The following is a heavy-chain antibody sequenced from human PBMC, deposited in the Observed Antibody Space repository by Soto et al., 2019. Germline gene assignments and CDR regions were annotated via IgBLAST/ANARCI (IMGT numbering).Heavy chain of an antibody. V-gene: IGHV3-30*03. J-gene: IGHJ2*01. CDR3: ARSPQPTRGIHWYFDL. CDR2: ISYDGINK. Sequence: QVQLVESGGGVVQPGRSLGLSCAASGFTFNTYGMHWVRQAPGKGLEWVAAISYDGINKYYVDSVKGRFTISRDNSKNXLYVQMNSLRAEDTALYYCARSPQPTRGIHWYFDLWGRGILGTVSS. CDR1: GFTFNTYG. D-gene: IGHD1-26*01.